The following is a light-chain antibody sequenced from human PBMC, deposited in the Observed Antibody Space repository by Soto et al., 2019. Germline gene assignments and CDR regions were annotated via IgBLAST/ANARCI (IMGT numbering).Light chain of an antibody. CDR3: CSYAGSPRNV. Sequence: QSALTQPRSVSGSPGQSVTISCTGTSSDVGGYNYVSWYQQHPGKAPKVMIYDVSERPSGVPDRFSGSKSGNTASLTISWLQAEDEDDYYCCSYAGSPRNVFGTGTKLTVL. V-gene: IGLV2-11*01. CDR1: SSDVGGYNY. J-gene: IGLJ1*01. CDR2: DVS.